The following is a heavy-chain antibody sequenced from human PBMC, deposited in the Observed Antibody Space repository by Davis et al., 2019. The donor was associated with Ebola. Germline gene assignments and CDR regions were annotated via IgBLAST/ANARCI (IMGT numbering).Heavy chain of an antibody. J-gene: IGHJ4*02. CDR2: SRNRDSRYST. CDR3: VTENWYRFES. D-gene: IGHD1/OR15-1a*01. V-gene: IGHV3-72*01. CDR1: GFSFSDYY. Sequence: GGFLRLSCAVSGFSFSDYYMDWVRLTPGKGLEWVGLSRNRDSRYSTEYAASVRGRFTISRDGSKKSLYLQMNSLTTEDTAVYYCVTENWYRFESWGQGTLVTASS.